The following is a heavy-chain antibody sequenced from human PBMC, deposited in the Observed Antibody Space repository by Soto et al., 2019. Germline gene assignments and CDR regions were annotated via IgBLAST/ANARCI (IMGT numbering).Heavy chain of an antibody. D-gene: IGHD2-2*02. Sequence: ASVKVSCKASGYTFTGYYVHWVRQAPGHGLEWLGWIHLNSGGTNYAQSFQGRVTMTRDMSVSTVYMELTSLKSEDTAVYYCARAASALLWGPGTQVTVSS. CDR1: GYTFTGYY. CDR2: IHLNSGGT. J-gene: IGHJ4*02. V-gene: IGHV1-2*02. CDR3: ARAASALL.